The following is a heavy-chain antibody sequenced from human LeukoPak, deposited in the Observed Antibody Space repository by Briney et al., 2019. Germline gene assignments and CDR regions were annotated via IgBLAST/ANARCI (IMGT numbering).Heavy chain of an antibody. CDR2: INLHTGGA. D-gene: IGHD2-8*01. CDR3: ARDFLGRTNGGSNYFGMDV. CDR1: GYTFTDYF. Sequence: ASVKVSCKSSGYTFTDYFLHWVRQAPGQGLEWMGCINLHTGGAHYAQKFQDWVSLTRDTSIDTAFMELSSLRSDATAIYYCARDFLGRTNGGSNYFGMDVWGQGTTVTVSS. V-gene: IGHV1-2*04. J-gene: IGHJ6*02.